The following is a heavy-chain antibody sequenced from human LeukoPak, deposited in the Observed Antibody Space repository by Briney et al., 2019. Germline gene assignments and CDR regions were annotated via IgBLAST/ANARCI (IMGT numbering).Heavy chain of an antibody. Sequence: SVKVSCKASGYTFTSYYMHWVRQAPGQGLEWMGGIIPIFGTANYAQKFQGRVTITADESTSTAYMELSSLRSEDTAVYYCARDRRITMIVVMGAFDIWGQGTMVTVSS. D-gene: IGHD3-22*01. CDR3: ARDRRITMIVVMGAFDI. CDR1: GYTFTSYY. V-gene: IGHV1-69*13. J-gene: IGHJ3*02. CDR2: IIPIFGTA.